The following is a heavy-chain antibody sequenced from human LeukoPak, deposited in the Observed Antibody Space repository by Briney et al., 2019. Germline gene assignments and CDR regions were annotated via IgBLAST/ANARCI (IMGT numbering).Heavy chain of an antibody. Sequence: KRSQTLSLTCAISGDSVSSHSSAWNWIRQSPSRGLEWLGRTYYRSKWYHDYAVSVRSRMSINPDTSKNQFSLQLSSVTPEDTAVYYCARDPAYNYGMDVWGQGTTVTVSS. CDR3: ARDPAYNYGMDV. CDR1: GDSVSSHSSA. D-gene: IGHD2-2*01. J-gene: IGHJ6*02. CDR2: TYYRSKWYH. V-gene: IGHV6-1*01.